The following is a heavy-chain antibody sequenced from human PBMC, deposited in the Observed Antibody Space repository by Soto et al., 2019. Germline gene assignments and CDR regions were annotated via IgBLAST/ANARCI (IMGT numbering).Heavy chain of an antibody. CDR1: GGSISSYY. D-gene: IGHD4-17*01. CDR2: IYYSGST. Sequence: SETLSLTCTVSGGSISSYYWSWIRQPPGKGLEWIGYIYYSGSTNYNPSLKSRVTISVDTSKNQFSLKLSSVTAADTAVYYCARGPYGDYPNWFDPWGQGTLVTVSS. V-gene: IGHV4-59*01. CDR3: ARGPYGDYPNWFDP. J-gene: IGHJ5*02.